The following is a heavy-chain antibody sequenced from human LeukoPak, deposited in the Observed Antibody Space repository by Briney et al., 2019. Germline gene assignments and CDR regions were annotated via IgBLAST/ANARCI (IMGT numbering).Heavy chain of an antibody. CDR1: AFTFSSYA. D-gene: IGHD6-19*01. CDR2: ISYDGSNT. CDR3: ARERRDISGWYYFDY. Sequence: PARSLRLSCAASAFTFSSYAMYWVRQAPGKGLEWVAVISYDGSNTYYADSVKGRFTISRDNSKNTLYLQMGSLRAEEMAVYYCARERRDISGWYYFDYWSEGSLVTVPA. J-gene: IGHJ4*02. V-gene: IGHV3-30*14.